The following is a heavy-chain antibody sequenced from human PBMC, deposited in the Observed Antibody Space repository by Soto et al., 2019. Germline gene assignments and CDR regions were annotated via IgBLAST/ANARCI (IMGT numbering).Heavy chain of an antibody. Sequence: EVQLVESGGGLVQPGGSLRLSCAGSGFIFSDYYIDWVRQAPGKGLEWVGRSRDKGNSYSTDYAASVKCRFTVSRDASKNSLYLQMNSLKTEDTARYYCTRSITGTTSFDYWGQGTLVTVSS. D-gene: IGHD1-7*01. V-gene: IGHV3-72*01. CDR3: TRSITGTTSFDY. CDR2: SRDKGNSYST. J-gene: IGHJ4*02. CDR1: GFIFSDYY.